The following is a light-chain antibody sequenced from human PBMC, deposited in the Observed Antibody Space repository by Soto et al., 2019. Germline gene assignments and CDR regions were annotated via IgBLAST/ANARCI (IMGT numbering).Light chain of an antibody. CDR2: HAS. Sequence: DIQMTQSPSSLSASVGDRVTITCRASQSISNWLAWYQQKPGTAPKVLIYHASNLQSGVPSRFSGSGSGTEFTLTISRLEPEDFAVYYCQQYGSSPWTFGQGTKVDIK. V-gene: IGKV1-5*01. CDR3: QQYGSSPWT. CDR1: QSISNW. J-gene: IGKJ1*01.